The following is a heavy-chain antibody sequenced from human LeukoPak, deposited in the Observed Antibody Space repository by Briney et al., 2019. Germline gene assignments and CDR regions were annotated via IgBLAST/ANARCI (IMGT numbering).Heavy chain of an antibody. CDR1: GGSISSGDW. D-gene: IGHD2-2*02. V-gene: IGHV4-4*02. Sequence: NTSETLSLTCAVSGGSISSGDWWSWVRQPPGKGLEWIGKIYHNGITNYNPSLKSRVTISVDTSKNQFSLKLSSVTAADTAVYYCARWGNVAAAIGLEKYYFDYWGQGTLVTVSS. CDR3: ARWGNVAAAIGLEKYYFDY. CDR2: IYHNGIT. J-gene: IGHJ4*02.